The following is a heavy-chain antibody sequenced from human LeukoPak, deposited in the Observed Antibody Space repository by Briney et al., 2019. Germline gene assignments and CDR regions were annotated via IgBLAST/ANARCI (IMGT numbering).Heavy chain of an antibody. J-gene: IGHJ4*02. CDR2: ISAYNGNT. CDR1: GYTFTSYG. D-gene: IGHD1-1*01. Sequence: ASVKVSCKASGYTFTSYGINWARQAPGQGLEWMGWISAYNGNTNYAQKLQGRVTMTTDTSTSTAYMELRSLRSGDTAVYYCARDYGNESFDYWGQGTLVTVSS. V-gene: IGHV1-18*01. CDR3: ARDYGNESFDY.